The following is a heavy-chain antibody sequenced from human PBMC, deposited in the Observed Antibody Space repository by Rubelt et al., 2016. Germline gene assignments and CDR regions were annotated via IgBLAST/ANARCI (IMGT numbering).Heavy chain of an antibody. CDR2: IYYSGST. V-gene: IGHV4-59*04. D-gene: IGHD3-3*01. CDR1: GGSISSYY. CDR3: ARDAYDFWSGYYLKFDY. Sequence: QVQLQESGPGLVKPSETLSLTCTVSGGSISSYYWSWIRQPPGKGLEWIGSIYYSGSTYYNPSLKSRVTISVDTSKNQFSLKLSSVTAADTAVYYCARDAYDFWSGYYLKFDYWGQGTLVTVSS. J-gene: IGHJ4*02.